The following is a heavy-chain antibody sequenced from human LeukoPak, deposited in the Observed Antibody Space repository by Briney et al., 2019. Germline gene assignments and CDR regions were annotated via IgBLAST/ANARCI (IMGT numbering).Heavy chain of an antibody. Sequence: SGTLSLTCAVFDDSIYTNKWWSWVRQPLGKGLEWIGEVSQTGTTYYDPSLTGRITISVDRSRNQFSLTLRSATAADTGVYYCASHMAVPGTRGFDDWGQGIPVTVSS. CDR2: VSQTGTT. CDR1: DDSIYTNKW. CDR3: ASHMAVPGTRGFDD. D-gene: IGHD6-19*01. J-gene: IGHJ4*02. V-gene: IGHV4-4*02.